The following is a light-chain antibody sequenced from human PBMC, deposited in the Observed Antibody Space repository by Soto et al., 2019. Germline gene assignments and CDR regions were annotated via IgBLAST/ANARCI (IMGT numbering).Light chain of an antibody. J-gene: IGLJ3*02. CDR2: EVT. CDR1: SSDVGGYNY. Sequence: QSALTQPPSASGSPGQSVTISCTGTSSDVGGYNYVSWYQHHPGKAPKLIIYEVTKRPSGVPDRFSGSKSGNTASLTVSGLQAEDEADYYCTSYADSDNWVFGGGTKVTVL. V-gene: IGLV2-8*01. CDR3: TSYADSDNWV.